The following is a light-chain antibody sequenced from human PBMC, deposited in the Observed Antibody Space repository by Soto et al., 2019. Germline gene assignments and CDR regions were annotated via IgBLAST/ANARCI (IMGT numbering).Light chain of an antibody. CDR2: GDS. CDR1: SSNIGAGYG. J-gene: IGLJ2*01. CDR3: QSYDSRLSGSV. V-gene: IGLV1-40*01. Sequence: QSVLTQPPSVSGAPGQRVSISCTGSSSNIGAGYGVHWYQQLPGTAPKVLIYGDSNRPSGVPDRFSGSKSGTSASLAITGLQAADAADYYCQSYDSRLSGSVFGGGTNLTVL.